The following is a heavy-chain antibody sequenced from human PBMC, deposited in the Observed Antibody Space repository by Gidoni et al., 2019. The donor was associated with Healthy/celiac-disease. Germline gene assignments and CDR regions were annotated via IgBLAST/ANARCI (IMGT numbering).Heavy chain of an antibody. D-gene: IGHD6-13*01. CDR2: ISSSSSTI. CDR3: ARDRRVRAFFDY. Sequence: EVQLVESGGGLVQPGGSLRLSGAAYGVTFSSYSMNWVRQAPGKGLEWVSYISSSSSTIYYADSVKGRFTISRDNAKNSLYLQMNSLRDEDTAVYYCARDRRVRAFFDYWGQGTLVTVSS. J-gene: IGHJ4*02. CDR1: GVTFSSYS. V-gene: IGHV3-48*02.